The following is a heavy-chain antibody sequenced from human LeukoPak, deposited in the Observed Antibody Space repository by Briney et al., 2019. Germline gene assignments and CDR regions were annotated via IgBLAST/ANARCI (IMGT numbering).Heavy chain of an antibody. CDR2: IYYSGST. CDR1: GGSISSSSYY. Sequence: SETLSLTCTVSGGSISSSSYYWGWIRQPPGKGLEWIGSIYYSGSTYYNPSLKSRVTISVDTSKNQFSLKLSSVTAADTAVYYCARVGRQTYDFWSGYYKWDYYYYMDVWGKGTTVTVSS. J-gene: IGHJ6*03. V-gene: IGHV4-39*01. CDR3: ARVGRQTYDFWSGYYKWDYYYYMDV. D-gene: IGHD3-3*01.